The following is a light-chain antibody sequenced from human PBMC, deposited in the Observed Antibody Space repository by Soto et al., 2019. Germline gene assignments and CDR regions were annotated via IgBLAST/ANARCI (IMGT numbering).Light chain of an antibody. Sequence: QLVLTQSPSASASLGASVKLTCTLSSGHSNYAIAWHQQQPEKGPRYLMKVNSDGSHNKGDGIPDRFSGSSSGAERYLTISSLRSEDEADYYCQTWGTGVAVFGGGTQLTVL. CDR2: VNSDGSH. CDR3: QTWGTGVAV. J-gene: IGLJ7*01. V-gene: IGLV4-69*01. CDR1: SGHSNYA.